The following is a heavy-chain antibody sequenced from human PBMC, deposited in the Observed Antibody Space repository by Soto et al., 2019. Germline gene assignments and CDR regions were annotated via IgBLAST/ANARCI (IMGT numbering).Heavy chain of an antibody. V-gene: IGHV3-23*01. J-gene: IGHJ6*02. CDR1: GFTFSSYG. Sequence: PGGSLRLSFSASGFTFSSYGMSWVRQAPGKGLEWVSAISGSGGSTYSADSVKGRLTISRDNSKNTLYLQMNSLRAEDTAVYYCAKWRSSWTNYYYYYGMDVWGQGTTVTVSS. CDR2: ISGSGGST. CDR3: AKWRSSWTNYYYYYGMDV. D-gene: IGHD6-13*01.